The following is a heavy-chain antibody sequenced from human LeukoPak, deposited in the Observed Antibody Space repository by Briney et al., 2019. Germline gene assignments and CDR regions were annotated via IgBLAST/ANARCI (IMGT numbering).Heavy chain of an antibody. CDR3: VREARGYHYTYFDY. D-gene: IGHD5-18*01. J-gene: IGHJ4*02. Sequence: GGSLRLSCTASGFTLGSHDMHWVRHTPGQGLEWVAAVSSGFHAFFADSVQGRFTVSREDARNSLYLQVNSLRAGDTAVYYCVREARGYHYTYFDYWGQGTLVTVSS. V-gene: IGHV3-13*01. CDR2: VSSGFHA. CDR1: GFTLGSHD.